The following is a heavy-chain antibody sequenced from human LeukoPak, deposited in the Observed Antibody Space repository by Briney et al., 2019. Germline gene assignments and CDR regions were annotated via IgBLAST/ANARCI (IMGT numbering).Heavy chain of an antibody. V-gene: IGHV1-69*05. CDR2: IIPIFGTA. CDR3: ARGGGAYCGGDCYRNWFDP. CDR1: GGTFSSCA. J-gene: IGHJ5*02. Sequence: GASVKVSCKASGGTFSSCAISWVRQAPGQGLELMGVIIPIFGTANYAQKFQGRVTITTDESTSTAYMELSSLRSEDTAVYYCARGGGAYCGGDCYRNWFDPWGQGTLVTVSS. D-gene: IGHD2-21*02.